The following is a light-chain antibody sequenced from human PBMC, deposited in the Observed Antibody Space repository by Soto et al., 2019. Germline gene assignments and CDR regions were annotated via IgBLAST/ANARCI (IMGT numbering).Light chain of an antibody. CDR3: QQYGSSPQT. CDR2: GAS. V-gene: IGKV3-20*01. Sequence: EIVLTQSPGTLSLSPGERATLSCRASQSVSSSYLVWHQQKPGQAPRLLIYGASSRATGIPDSFSGSGSGTDFTLTISRLEPEDFAVYYCQQYGSSPQTFGQGTKVDIK. CDR1: QSVSSSY. J-gene: IGKJ1*01.